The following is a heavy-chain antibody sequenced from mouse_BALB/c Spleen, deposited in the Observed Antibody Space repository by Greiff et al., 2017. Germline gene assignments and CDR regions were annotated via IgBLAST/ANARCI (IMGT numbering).Heavy chain of an antibody. V-gene: IGHV3-2*02. CDR2: ISYSGST. CDR1: GYSITSDYA. CDR3: ARDDYDLYYAMDY. D-gene: IGHD2-4*01. J-gene: IGHJ4*01. Sequence: EVQRVESGPGLVKPSQSLSLTCTVTGYSITSDYAWNWIRQFPGNKLEWMGYISYSGSTSYNPSLKSRIPITRDTSKNQFFLQLNSVTTEDTATYYCARDDYDLYYAMDYWGQGTSVTVSS.